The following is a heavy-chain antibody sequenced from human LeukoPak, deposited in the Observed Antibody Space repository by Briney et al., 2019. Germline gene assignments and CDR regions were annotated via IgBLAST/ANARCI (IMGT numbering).Heavy chain of an antibody. CDR1: AFTFSSYA. CDR3: AKDTGYYGSGSSVGYFDY. Sequence: GGSLRLSCAAPAFTFSSYAMSWVRQAHGNGLEWVSSIIGSGASTNYADSVKGRLTISRDNSKNTLYLQMNSLRAEDTAVYYCAKDTGYYGSGSSVGYFDYWGQGTLVTVSS. D-gene: IGHD3-10*01. CDR2: IIGSGAST. V-gene: IGHV3-23*01. J-gene: IGHJ4*02.